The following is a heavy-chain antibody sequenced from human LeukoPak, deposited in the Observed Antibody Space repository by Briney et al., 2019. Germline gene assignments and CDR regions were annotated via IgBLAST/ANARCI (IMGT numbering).Heavy chain of an antibody. CDR3: AGVHYGRVENDY. V-gene: IGHV3-11*04. J-gene: IGHJ4*02. Sequence: GGSLRLSCAASGLTFSDYSMSWIRQAPGKGLEWISDISDTAKTIHYADSVRGRFTISRDNAKNSLYLQMNSLRDEDTAVYYCAGVHYGRVENDYWGQGTLVTVSS. CDR2: ISDTAKTI. CDR1: GLTFSDYS. D-gene: IGHD3-10*01.